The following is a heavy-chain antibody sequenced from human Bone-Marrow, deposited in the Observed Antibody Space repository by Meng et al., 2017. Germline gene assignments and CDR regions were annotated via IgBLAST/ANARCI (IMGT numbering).Heavy chain of an antibody. J-gene: IGHJ6*02. Sequence: ASVKVSCKASGYTFTSYYMHWVRQAPGQGLEWMGIINPSGGSTSYAQKFQGRVTMTRDTSTSTVYMELSSLRSEDTAVYYCASDMIVVVPAAYYYYYGMDVWGQGTTVTVSS. CDR1: GYTFTSYY. V-gene: IGHV1-46*01. CDR3: ASDMIVVVPAAYYYYYGMDV. CDR2: INPSGGST. D-gene: IGHD2-2*01.